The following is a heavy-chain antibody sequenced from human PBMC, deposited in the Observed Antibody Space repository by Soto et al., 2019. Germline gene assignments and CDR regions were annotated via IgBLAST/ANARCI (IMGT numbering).Heavy chain of an antibody. J-gene: IGHJ3*02. D-gene: IGHD3-22*01. V-gene: IGHV1-69*02. CDR1: GGTFSSYT. CDR2: IIPILGIA. CDR3: ARSKGYYYDSSGATDAFDI. Sequence: QVQLVQSGAEVKKPGSSVKVSCKASGGTFSSYTISWVRQAPGQGLEWMGRIIPILGIANYAEKFQCRVTITADKSTSTACMELSSLRSEDTALYYCARSKGYYYDSSGATDAFDIWGQGTMVTVSS.